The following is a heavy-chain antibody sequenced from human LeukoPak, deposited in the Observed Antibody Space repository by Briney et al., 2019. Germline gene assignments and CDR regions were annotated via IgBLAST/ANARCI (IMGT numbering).Heavy chain of an antibody. D-gene: IGHD3-10*01. CDR2: INHSGST. CDR3: ARKHRYYGSGSYPKPPPDWFDP. V-gene: IGHV4-39*07. J-gene: IGHJ5*02. CDR1: GGSLSSGSYY. Sequence: SETLSLTSTVSGGSLSSGSYYWSWIRQPPGKGLEWIGEINHSGSTNYNPSLKSRVTISVDTSKNQFSLKLSSVTAADTAVYYCARKHRYYGSGSYPKPPPDWFDPWGQGTLVTVSS.